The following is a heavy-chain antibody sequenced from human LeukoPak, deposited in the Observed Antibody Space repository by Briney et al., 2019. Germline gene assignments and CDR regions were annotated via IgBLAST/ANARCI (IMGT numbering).Heavy chain of an antibody. CDR2: TYYSGST. CDR1: GGSISSSSYY. J-gene: IGHJ5*02. D-gene: IGHD3-3*01. V-gene: IGHV4-39*01. Sequence: SETLSLTCTVSGGSISSSSYYWGWIRQPPGKGLEWIGSTYYSGSTYYNPSPKSRVTISVDTSKNQFSLKLSSVTAADTAVYYCARRTTIFGVVTSWFDPWGQGTLVTVSS. CDR3: ARRTTIFGVVTSWFDP.